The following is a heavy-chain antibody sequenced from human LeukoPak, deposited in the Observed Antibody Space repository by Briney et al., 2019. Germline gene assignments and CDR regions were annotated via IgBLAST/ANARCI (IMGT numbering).Heavy chain of an antibody. CDR2: IYYSGST. CDR3: ASSHPLGSNNDYYTPFDY. Sequence: SETLSLTCTVSGGSISSYYWSWIRQPPGKGLEWIGYIYYSGSTNYNPSLKSRVTISVDTSKNQFSLKLSSVTAADTAVYYCASSHPLGSNNDYYTPFDYWGQGTLVTVSS. D-gene: IGHD3-3*01. V-gene: IGHV4-59*08. J-gene: IGHJ4*02. CDR1: GGSISSYY.